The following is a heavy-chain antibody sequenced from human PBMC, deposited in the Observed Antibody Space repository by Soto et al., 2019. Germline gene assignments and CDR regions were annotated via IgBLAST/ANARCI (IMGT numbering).Heavy chain of an antibody. CDR2: ISGGGRTT. Sequence: PGGSLRLSCAASGFTFSSYAMSWVRQAPGKGLEWVSGISGGGRTTYYADSVKGRFTISRDNSKNTLFLQMNSLTVGDTAVYYCAKCSSASCFKEGFDYWGQGTTVTVSS. CDR3: AKCSSASCFKEGFDY. D-gene: IGHD2-2*01. V-gene: IGHV3-23*01. CDR1: GFTFSSYA. J-gene: IGHJ4*03.